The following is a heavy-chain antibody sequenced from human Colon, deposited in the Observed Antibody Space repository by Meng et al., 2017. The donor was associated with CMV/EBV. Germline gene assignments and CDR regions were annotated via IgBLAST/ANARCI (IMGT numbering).Heavy chain of an antibody. CDR3: TREGGAKRFDS. V-gene: IGHV3-11*06. D-gene: IGHD3-16*01. CDR1: GFKFSDDY. CDR2: VSRDSAIYT. J-gene: IGHJ4*02. Sequence: QVHLGGVGGDLVKPGGSLRLSCAASGFKFSDDYMPWVRQAPGKGLEWISYVSRDSAIYTKYADSVRGRFTVSRDNAKNSLYLQMNNLRAEDTAVYYCTREGGAKRFDSWGQGTLVTVSS.